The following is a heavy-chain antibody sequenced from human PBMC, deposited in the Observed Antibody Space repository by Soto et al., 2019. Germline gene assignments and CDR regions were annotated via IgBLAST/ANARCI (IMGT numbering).Heavy chain of an antibody. CDR3: AREFGLDYGGNYDAFDI. CDR1: GYTFSSYA. CDR2: IIPIFGTA. Sequence: GASVKVSCKASGYTFSSYAISWVRQAPGQGLEWMGGIIPIFGTANYAQKFQGRVTITADKSTSTAYMELSSLRSEGTAVYYCAREFGLDYGGNYDAFDIWGQGTMVTVSS. V-gene: IGHV1-69*06. D-gene: IGHD4-17*01. J-gene: IGHJ3*02.